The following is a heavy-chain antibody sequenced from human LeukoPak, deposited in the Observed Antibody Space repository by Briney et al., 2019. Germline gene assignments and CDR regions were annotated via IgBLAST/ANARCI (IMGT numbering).Heavy chain of an antibody. V-gene: IGHV4-59*01. Sequence: SETLSLTCTVSGGSISYYYWSWIRQPPGKGLEWIGYIYYTGSTKYNPSLNSRVNILLDMSKNQFSLKLTSVTAADTAVYYCARDGGCTTGNCFANWSDPWGQGSRVTVSS. CDR1: GGSISYYY. CDR3: ARDGGCTTGNCFANWSDP. D-gene: IGHD2-8*01. J-gene: IGHJ5*02. CDR2: IYYTGST.